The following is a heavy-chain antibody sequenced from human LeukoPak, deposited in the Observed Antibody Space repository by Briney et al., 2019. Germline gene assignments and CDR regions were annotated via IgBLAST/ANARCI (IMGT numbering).Heavy chain of an antibody. CDR3: AREPPQIAALDY. Sequence: GGSLRLSCAASGFTFSSYWVSWVRQAPGKGLEWVANIKQDGSEKYYVDPVKGRFTISRDNAKNSLYLQMNSLRAEDTAVYYCAREPPQIAALDYWGQGTLVTVSS. CDR1: GFTFSSYW. D-gene: IGHD6-6*01. CDR2: IKQDGSEK. J-gene: IGHJ4*02. V-gene: IGHV3-7*01.